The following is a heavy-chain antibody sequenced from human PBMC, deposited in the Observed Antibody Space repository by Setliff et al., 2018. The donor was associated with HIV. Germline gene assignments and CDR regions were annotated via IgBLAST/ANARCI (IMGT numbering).Heavy chain of an antibody. J-gene: IGHJ5*02. CDR2: IYHSGST. CDR1: GGSISSGGYS. CDR3: ASRVYYYDSNNFLREEGFDP. D-gene: IGHD3-22*01. Sequence: SETLSLTCAVSGGSISSGGYSWSWIRQPPGKGLEWIGYIYHSGSTYYNPSLKSRVTISVDRSKNQFSLNLTSVTAADTAVYYCASRVYYYDSNNFLREEGFDPWGQGTLVTVSS. V-gene: IGHV4-30-2*01.